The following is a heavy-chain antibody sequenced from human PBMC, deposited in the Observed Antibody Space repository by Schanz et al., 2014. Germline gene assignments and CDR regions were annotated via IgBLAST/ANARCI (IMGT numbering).Heavy chain of an antibody. D-gene: IGHD3-10*01. J-gene: IGHJ6*02. CDR1: GFTFETYL. Sequence: VQVAESGGGLVLPGGSLRLSCDASGFTFETYLMAWVRQAPGKGLEWVASINEDGSETNYLDSVKGRFTISRDNAKGSVYLQMTSLRAEDTAVYYCARGHYGLDVWGPGTSVTVSS. CDR3: ARGHYGLDV. V-gene: IGHV3-7*01. CDR2: INEDGSET.